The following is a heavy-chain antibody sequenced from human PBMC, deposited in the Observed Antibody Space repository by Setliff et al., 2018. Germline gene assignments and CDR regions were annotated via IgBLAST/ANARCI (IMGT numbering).Heavy chain of an antibody. CDR2: IFYSGST. CDR3: ARGFDYGSGSYLYYFDS. CDR1: GGSISSHY. Sequence: SETLSLTCTVSGGSISSHYWNWLRQPPGKGLEWIGYIFYSGSTSYNPSLKSRVTISVDTSKNQFSLKLSSVTAADTAVYYCARGFDYGSGSYLYYFDSWGQGTLVTVSS. V-gene: IGHV4-59*11. J-gene: IGHJ4*02. D-gene: IGHD3-10*01.